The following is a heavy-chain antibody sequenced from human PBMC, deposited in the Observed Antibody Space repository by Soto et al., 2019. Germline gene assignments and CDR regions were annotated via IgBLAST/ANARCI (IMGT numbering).Heavy chain of an antibody. V-gene: IGHV2-5*02. CDR3: AALVPAALLDYFEH. CDR1: GFSLSTSGVG. D-gene: IGHD2-2*01. Sequence: QITLKESGPPLVKPTQTLTLTCTFSGFSLSTSGVGVGWIRQPPGKALDWLAVIYWDDDKRYSPSLKSRLTITKDTSKNQVVLTMTNMDPVDTATYYCAALVPAALLDYFEHWGQGTLVTVSS. J-gene: IGHJ4*02. CDR2: IYWDDDK.